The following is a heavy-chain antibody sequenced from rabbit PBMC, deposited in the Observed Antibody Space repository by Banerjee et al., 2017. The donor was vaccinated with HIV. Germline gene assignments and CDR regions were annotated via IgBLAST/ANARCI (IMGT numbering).Heavy chain of an antibody. J-gene: IGHJ4*01. CDR2: IHVGSSGIT. V-gene: IGHV1S45*01. CDR3: TRDVTYYNNL. D-gene: IGHD1-1*01. CDR1: GFDFSSNA. Sequence: QEQLEESGGDLVKPEGSLTLTCKASGFDFSSNAMCWVRQAPGKGLEWIACIHVGSSGITYYASWAKGRFTISKTSSTTVTLQMTGLTAADTATYFCTRDVTYYNNLWGPGTLVTVS.